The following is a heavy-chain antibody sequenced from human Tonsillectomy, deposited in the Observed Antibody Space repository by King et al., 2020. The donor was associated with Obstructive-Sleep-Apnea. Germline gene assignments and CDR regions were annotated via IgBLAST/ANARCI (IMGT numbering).Heavy chain of an antibody. CDR3: ARVGYSYGYFDY. J-gene: IGHJ4*02. D-gene: IGHD5-18*01. V-gene: IGHV1-69*01. CDR2: IIPIFGTA. Sequence: QLVQSGAEVKKPGSSVKVSCKASGGTFSSYAISWVRQAPGHGLEWMGGIIPIFGTANYAQKFQGRVTITADESTSTAYMELSSLRSADTAVYYCARVGYSYGYFDYWGQGTLVTVSS. CDR1: GGTFSSYA.